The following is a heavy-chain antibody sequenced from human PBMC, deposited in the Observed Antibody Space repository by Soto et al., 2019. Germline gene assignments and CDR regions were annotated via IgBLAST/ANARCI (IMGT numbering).Heavy chain of an antibody. V-gene: IGHV1-18*01. J-gene: IGHJ4*01. D-gene: IGHD6-6*01. CDR3: SRGTSIPASGDY. CDR2: VSAYNGER. Sequence: QVQLVQSGAEVKKPGASVKVSCKASGYTFTNYGITWVRQAPGQGLEWLGWVSAYNGERRYAQRVQARVIMTTDTSTTTAYMELRSLRSDATAVYYCSRGTSIPASGDYWGQGTLVTVSS. CDR1: GYTFTNYG.